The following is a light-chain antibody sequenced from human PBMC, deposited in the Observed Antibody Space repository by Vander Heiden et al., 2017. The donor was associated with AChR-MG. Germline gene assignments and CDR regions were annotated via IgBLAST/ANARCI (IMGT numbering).Light chain of an antibody. V-gene: IGKV1D-12*01. CDR2: AAS. J-gene: IGKJ4*01. CDR1: QGIGNY. CDR3: QQSNGYTLT. Sequence: DIQMTQSPSSVSASVGDRVTITCRASQGIGNYLAWYQQTPGKAPKLLIYAASSLQSGVPSRFSGSGSGTDFSLTIDNLQPEDFGTYYCQQSNGYTLTFGGRTKVEIK.